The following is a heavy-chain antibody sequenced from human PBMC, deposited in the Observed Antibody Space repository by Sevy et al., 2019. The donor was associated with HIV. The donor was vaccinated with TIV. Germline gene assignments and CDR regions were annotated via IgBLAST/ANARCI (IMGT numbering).Heavy chain of an antibody. V-gene: IGHV3-21*01. Sequence: GGSLRLSCAASGFTFTTYGMNWVRQAPGKGLEWVSSITASGNYVYYADSVKGRFTISRDKAKNSLYLQINSLRADDTAIYYCTRGGGCNGGTCYYIDLWGQGTLVTVSS. CDR1: GFTFTTYG. D-gene: IGHD2-15*01. CDR3: TRGGGCNGGTCYYIDL. J-gene: IGHJ4*02. CDR2: ITASGNYV.